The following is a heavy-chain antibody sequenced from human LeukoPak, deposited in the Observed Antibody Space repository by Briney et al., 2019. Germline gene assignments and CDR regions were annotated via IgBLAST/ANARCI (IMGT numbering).Heavy chain of an antibody. J-gene: IGHJ5*02. V-gene: IGHV1-69*05. CDR3: ARDMPHNCFDP. D-gene: IGHD2-2*01. CDR2: IIPIFGTT. Sequence: ASVKVSCKASRGTFSSYAISWVRQAPGQGLEWMGRIIPIFGTTNYAQKFQGRVTMTTDTSTSTVYMELSSLRSEDTAVYYCARDMPHNCFDPWGQGTLVTVSP. CDR1: RGTFSSYA.